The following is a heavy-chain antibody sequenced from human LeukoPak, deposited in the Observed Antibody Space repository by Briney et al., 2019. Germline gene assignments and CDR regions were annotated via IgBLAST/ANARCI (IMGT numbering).Heavy chain of an antibody. J-gene: IGHJ4*02. CDR1: GYTFSNYG. D-gene: IGHD3-10*01. V-gene: IGHV1-18*01. CDR2: IRGDNGNT. Sequence: GASVKVSCKASGYTFSNYGISWVRQAPGQGLEWVGWIRGDNGNTNYAQKFQGRVTMTTETSTSTAYMELGSLGSDETAVYYCARDGMVRGVFSSYWGQGTLVTVSS. CDR3: ARDGMVRGVFSSY.